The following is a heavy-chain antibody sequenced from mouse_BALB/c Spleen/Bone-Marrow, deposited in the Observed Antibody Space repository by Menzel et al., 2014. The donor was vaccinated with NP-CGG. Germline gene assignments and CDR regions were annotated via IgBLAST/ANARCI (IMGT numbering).Heavy chain of an antibody. CDR1: GYTFTRYW. D-gene: IGHD2-10*02. Sequence: QVQLQQSGAELAKPGASVKMSCKASGYTFTRYWMHWVKQRPGQGLEWIGYINTSTDYTEYNQKFKDKATLTADKSSSTEYMQLRSLTSEDAAVYYCARRKCGNLGLAYWGQGTLVTVSA. V-gene: IGHV1-7*01. J-gene: IGHJ3*01. CDR2: INTSTDYT. CDR3: ARRKCGNLGLAY.